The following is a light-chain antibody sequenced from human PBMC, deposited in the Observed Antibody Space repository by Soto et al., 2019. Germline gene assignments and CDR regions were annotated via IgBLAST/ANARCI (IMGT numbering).Light chain of an antibody. J-gene: IGKJ1*01. V-gene: IGKV1-39*01. CDR1: QSISSC. CDR3: QQIYAAPVT. CDR2: GAS. Sequence: DIQMNQSPSSLSASVGDRVTITCRASQSISSCLNWYQQKPGKAPNLLIYGASNLQSGVPSRFSRSESGTDLILTISSLQPEDFATYYCQQIYAAPVTFGQGTKVEIK.